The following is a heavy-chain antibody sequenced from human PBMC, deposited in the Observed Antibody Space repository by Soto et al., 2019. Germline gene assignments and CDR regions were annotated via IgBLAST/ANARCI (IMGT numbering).Heavy chain of an antibody. CDR3: ARDGRRMYYDFWSGYVFDY. CDR2: ISAYNGNT. Sequence: VSCKASGYTFTSYGISWVRQAPGQGLEWMGWISAYNGNTNYAQKLQGRVTMTTDTSTSTAYMELRSLRSDDTAVYYCARDGRRMYYDFWSGYVFDYWGQGTLVTVSS. V-gene: IGHV1-18*01. J-gene: IGHJ4*02. CDR1: GYTFTSYG. D-gene: IGHD3-3*01.